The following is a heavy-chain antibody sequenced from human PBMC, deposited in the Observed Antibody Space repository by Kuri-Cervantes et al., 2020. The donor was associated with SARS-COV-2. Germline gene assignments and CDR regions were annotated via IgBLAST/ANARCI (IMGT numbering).Heavy chain of an antibody. V-gene: IGHV3-49*04. J-gene: IGHJ3*02. D-gene: IGHD5-18*01. Sequence: GGSLRLSCAVYGGSFSGYYWSWVRQAPGKGLEWVGFIRSKAYGGTTEYAASVKGRFSISRDDSKSIAYLQMNSLKTEDTAVYYCTRVRYSYGQRDAFDIWGQGTMVTVSS. CDR1: GGSFSGYY. CDR2: IRSKAYGGTT. CDR3: TRVRYSYGQRDAFDI.